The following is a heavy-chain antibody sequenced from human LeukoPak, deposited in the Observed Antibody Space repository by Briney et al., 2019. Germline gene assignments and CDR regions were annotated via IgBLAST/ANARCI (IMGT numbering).Heavy chain of an antibody. J-gene: IGHJ6*03. CDR1: GGTFSSYA. D-gene: IGHD6-13*01. V-gene: IGHV1-69*01. Sequence: SVKVSCKASGGTFSSYAISWVRQAPGQGLEWMGGIIPIFGTANYAQKFQGRATITADESTSTAYMELSSLRSEDTAVYYCARRAAAGTRSYYYYYYMDVWGKGTTVTVFS. CDR2: IIPIFGTA. CDR3: ARRAAAGTRSYYYYYYMDV.